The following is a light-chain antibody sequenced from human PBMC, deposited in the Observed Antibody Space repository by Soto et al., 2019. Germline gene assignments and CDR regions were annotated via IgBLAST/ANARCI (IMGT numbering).Light chain of an antibody. V-gene: IGKV3-20*01. CDR3: QQYGNSPIT. Sequence: FVSTQSPGTLSLSRGERATLPCRASERIYSAYLGWYQQKPGQAPRLLIYGTSSRATGIPDRFSGSGSGTDFTLTISRLEPEDFAVYYCQQYGNSPITFGQGTRLEI. J-gene: IGKJ5*01. CDR2: GTS. CDR1: ERIYSAY.